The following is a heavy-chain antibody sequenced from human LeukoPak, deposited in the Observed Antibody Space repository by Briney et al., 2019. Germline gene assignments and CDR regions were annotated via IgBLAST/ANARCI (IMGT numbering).Heavy chain of an antibody. V-gene: IGHV4-59*08. CDR1: GGSISSYY. CDR3: ARGPHCSSTSCYTWFDP. CDR2: IYYSGST. D-gene: IGHD2-2*02. J-gene: IGHJ5*02. Sequence: SETLSLTCTVSGGSISSYYWSWIRQPPGKGLEWIGYIYYSGSTNYNPSLKGRVTISVDTSKNQFSPKLSSVTAADTAVYYCARGPHCSSTSCYTWFDPWGQGTLVTVSS.